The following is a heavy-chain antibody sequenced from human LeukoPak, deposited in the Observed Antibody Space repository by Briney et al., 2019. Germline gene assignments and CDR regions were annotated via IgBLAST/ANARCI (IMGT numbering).Heavy chain of an antibody. V-gene: IGHV4-59*01. J-gene: IGHJ6*02. CDR3: ARVQTQAYGGQSYYYYGVDV. D-gene: IGHD4-23*01. CDR1: GDSISSYY. Sequence: KPSETLSLTCSVSGDSISSYYWSWIRQPPGKGLEWIGYIYYSGSTDYNPSLKSRVTISVDTSKNQFSLKMTSVTAADTAVYYCARVQTQAYGGQSYYYYGVDVWGQGTTVTVSS. CDR2: IYYSGST.